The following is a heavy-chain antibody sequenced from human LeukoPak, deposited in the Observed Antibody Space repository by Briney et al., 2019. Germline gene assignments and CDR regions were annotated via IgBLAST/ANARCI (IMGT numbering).Heavy chain of an antibody. CDR1: GYTFTGYY. Sequence: GASVKVSCKASGYTFTGYYMHWVRQAPGQGLEWMGWINPNSGGTNYAQKFQGRVTMTRDTSISIAYMELSRLRSDDTAVYYCARDLYYYYYGMDVWGQGTTVTVSS. J-gene: IGHJ6*02. CDR2: INPNSGGT. CDR3: ARDLYYYYYGMDV. V-gene: IGHV1-2*02.